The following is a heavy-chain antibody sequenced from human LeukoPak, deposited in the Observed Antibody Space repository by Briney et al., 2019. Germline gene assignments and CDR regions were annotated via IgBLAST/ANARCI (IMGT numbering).Heavy chain of an antibody. Sequence: SETLSLTCTVSSGSVNAYYWSWIRQPPGKGLEWIGYVHHSGTTKYNPSFTSRVTVSIDKSKNQFSLNLYSVTTADTAVYHCAREIWGTHDYWGQGTLVTVSS. V-gene: IGHV4-59*02. J-gene: IGHJ4*02. D-gene: IGHD3-16*01. CDR1: SGSVNAYY. CDR2: VHHSGTT. CDR3: AREIWGTHDY.